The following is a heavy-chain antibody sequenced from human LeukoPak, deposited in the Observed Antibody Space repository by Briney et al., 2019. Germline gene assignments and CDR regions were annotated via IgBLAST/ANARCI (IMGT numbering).Heavy chain of an antibody. V-gene: IGHV4-31*03. CDR1: GGSISSGGYY. CDR3: ARINRYYDFWSGYSYGMDV. Sequence: PSQTLSLTCTVSGGSISSGGYYWSWIRQHPGKGLEWIGYIYYSGSTYYNPSLKSRVTISVDTSKNQFSLKLSSVTAADTAVYYCARINRYYDFWSGYSYGMDVWGQGTTVTVAS. D-gene: IGHD3-3*01. CDR2: IYYSGST. J-gene: IGHJ6*02.